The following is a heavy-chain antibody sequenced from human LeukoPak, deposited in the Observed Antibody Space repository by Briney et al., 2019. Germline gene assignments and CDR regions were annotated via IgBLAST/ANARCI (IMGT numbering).Heavy chain of an antibody. V-gene: IGHV3-30*01. CDR2: ISYDGSNK. D-gene: IGHD1-26*01. Sequence: GGSLRLSCAASGFTFSSYAMHWVRQAPGKGLEWVAVISYDGSNKYYADSVKGRFTISRDNSKNTLYLQMNSLRAEDTAVYYCATSKKPGGGSGSYWVPYDIWGQGTMVAVSS. CDR1: GFTFSSYA. CDR3: ATSKKPGGGSGSYWVPYDI. J-gene: IGHJ3*02.